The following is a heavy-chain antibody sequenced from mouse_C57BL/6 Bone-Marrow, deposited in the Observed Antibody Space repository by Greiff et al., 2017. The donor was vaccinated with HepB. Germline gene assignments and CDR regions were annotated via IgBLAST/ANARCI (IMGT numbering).Heavy chain of an antibody. CDR2: INPSTGGT. Sequence: VQLQQSGPELVKPGASVKISCKASGYSFTGYYMNWVKQSPEKSLEWIGEINPSTGGTTYNQKFKAKATLTVDKSSSTAYMQLKSLTSEDSAVYYCAILAYDGYSWFAYWGQGTLVTVSA. V-gene: IGHV1-42*01. CDR1: GYSFTGYY. J-gene: IGHJ3*01. CDR3: AILAYDGYSWFAY. D-gene: IGHD2-3*01.